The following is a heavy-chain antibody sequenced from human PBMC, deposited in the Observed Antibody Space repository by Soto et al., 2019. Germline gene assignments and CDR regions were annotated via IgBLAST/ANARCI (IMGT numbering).Heavy chain of an antibody. CDR2: MNPNSGNT. V-gene: IGHV1-8*01. CDR3: ESGHGVVVAFYGMDV. Sequence: QVQLVQSGAEVKKPGASVKVSCKASGYTFTSYDINWVRQATGQGLEWMGWMNPNSGNTGYAQKFLARVTMTRSTSISTAYIELSRLRSVDTAVYYCESGHGVVVAFYGMDVLGQGATVTVSS. CDR1: GYTFTSYD. D-gene: IGHD2-15*01. J-gene: IGHJ6*02.